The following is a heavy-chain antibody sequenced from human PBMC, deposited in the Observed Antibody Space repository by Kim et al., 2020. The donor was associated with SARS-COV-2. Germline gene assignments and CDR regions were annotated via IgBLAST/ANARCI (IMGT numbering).Heavy chain of an antibody. D-gene: IGHD1-1*01. V-gene: IGHV3-49*04. CDR1: GFICGEFA. CDR2: IKSKTYGGTT. CDR3: SRIGHWNHGDN. Sequence: GGSLRLSCTASGFICGEFAMNWVRQAPGKGLEWVGYIKSKTYGGTTKYAASVKGRFTISRDDSKRIAYLQMSSLKTEDTAVYYCSRIGHWNHGDNWGQETLVIVSS. J-gene: IGHJ4*02.